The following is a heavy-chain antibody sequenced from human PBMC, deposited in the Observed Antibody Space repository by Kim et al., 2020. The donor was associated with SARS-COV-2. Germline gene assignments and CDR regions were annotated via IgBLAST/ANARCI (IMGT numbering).Heavy chain of an antibody. D-gene: IGHD6-19*01. CDR1: GGTFSSYA. J-gene: IGHJ4*02. CDR3: ASTKYSSGYFDY. V-gene: IGHV1-69*06. Sequence: SVKVSCKASGGTFSSYAISWVRQAPGQGLEWMGGIIPIFGTANYAQKFQGRVTITADKSTSTAYMELSSLRSEDTAVYYCASTKYSSGYFDYWGQGTLVTVSS. CDR2: IIPIFGTA.